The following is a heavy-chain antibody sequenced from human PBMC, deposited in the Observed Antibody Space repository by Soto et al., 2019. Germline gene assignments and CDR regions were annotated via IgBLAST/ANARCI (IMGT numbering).Heavy chain of an antibody. CDR2: INHSGST. J-gene: IGHJ6*03. Sequence: SETLSLTCAVYGGSFSGYYWSWIRQPPGKGLEWIGEINHSGSTNYNPSLKSRVTISVDTSKNQFSLKLSSVTAADTAVYYCARGPGIVVVRWVSYYYMDVWGKGTTVTVSS. D-gene: IGHD2-2*01. CDR1: GGSFSGYY. V-gene: IGHV4-34*01. CDR3: ARGPGIVVVRWVSYYYMDV.